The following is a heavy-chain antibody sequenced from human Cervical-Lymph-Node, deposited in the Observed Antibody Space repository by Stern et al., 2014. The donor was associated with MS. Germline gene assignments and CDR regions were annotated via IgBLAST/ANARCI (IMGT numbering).Heavy chain of an antibody. D-gene: IGHD2-15*01. Sequence: QVQLQQWGAGLLKPSETLSLTWAVYGGSFSGSDWSWIRQPPGKGLEGIGSINHSGSPNYNPSLKSRVTISVDRSKNQFSLKLSSGTAADTAVYYCARVFCSGGSCYPFDYWGQGTLVTVSS. CDR3: ARVFCSGGSCYPFDY. CDR2: INHSGSP. CDR1: GGSFSGSD. V-gene: IGHV4-34*01. J-gene: IGHJ4*02.